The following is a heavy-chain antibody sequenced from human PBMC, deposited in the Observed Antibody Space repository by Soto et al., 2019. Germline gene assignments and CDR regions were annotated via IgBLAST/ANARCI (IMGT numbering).Heavy chain of an antibody. CDR3: ARDQYYYDSSGYPLGY. CDR2: IIPILGIA. J-gene: IGHJ4*02. D-gene: IGHD3-22*01. Sequence: QVQLVQSGAEVKKPGSSVKVSCKASVGTFSSYTISWVRQAPGQGLEWMGRIIPILGIANYAQKFQGRVTITADKSTSTAYMELSSLRSEDTAVYYCARDQYYYDSSGYPLGYWGQGTLVTVSS. V-gene: IGHV1-69*08. CDR1: VGTFSSYT.